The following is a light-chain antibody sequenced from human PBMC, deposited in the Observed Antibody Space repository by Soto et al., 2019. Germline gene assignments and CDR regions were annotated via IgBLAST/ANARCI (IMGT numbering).Light chain of an antibody. CDR1: SSDVGGYNY. V-gene: IGLV2-14*01. J-gene: IGLJ2*01. CDR3: SSYTSSSTLEV. CDR2: EVT. Sequence: QSALTQPASVSGSPGQSITISCTATSSDVGGYNYVSWYQQHPGKAPKLMIYEVTNRPSGVSNRFSGSKSGNTASLTISGLQAEDEADYYCSSYTSSSTLEVFGGGTKVTVL.